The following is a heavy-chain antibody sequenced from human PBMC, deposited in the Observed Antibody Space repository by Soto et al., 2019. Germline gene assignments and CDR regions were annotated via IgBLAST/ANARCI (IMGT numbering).Heavy chain of an antibody. Sequence: GGSLRLSCAASGFTFTRYAMSWVRQAPGKGLEWVSAINDNGYSTYYADSVKGRFTISRDNSKNTLDLQMNSLRAEDTAVYYCAKGSSGSRPYFFDYWGLGTLVTVSS. D-gene: IGHD3-22*01. J-gene: IGHJ4*02. CDR1: GFTFTRYA. V-gene: IGHV3-23*01. CDR2: INDNGYST. CDR3: AKGSSGSRPYFFDY.